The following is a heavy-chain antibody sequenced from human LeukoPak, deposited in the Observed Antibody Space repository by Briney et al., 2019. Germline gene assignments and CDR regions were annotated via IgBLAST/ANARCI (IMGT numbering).Heavy chain of an antibody. CDR2: INPNSGGT. CDR3: ASEPHDYYDSSGYYYEYFQH. J-gene: IGHJ1*01. V-gene: IGHV1-2*02. CDR1: GYTFTGYY. D-gene: IGHD3-22*01. Sequence: ASVKVSCKASGYTFTGYYMHWVRQAPGQGLEWMGWINPNSGGTNYAQKFQGRVTMTRDTSISTAYMELSRLRSDDTAVYYCASEPHDYYDSSGYYYEYFQHWGQGTLVTVSS.